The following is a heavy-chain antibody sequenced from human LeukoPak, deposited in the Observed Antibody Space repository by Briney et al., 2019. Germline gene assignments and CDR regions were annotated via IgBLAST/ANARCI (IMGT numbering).Heavy chain of an antibody. CDR3: AKAPQLGWLRVDY. J-gene: IGHJ4*02. Sequence: GGSLRLSCAASGFTFSNAWMSWVRQAPGKGLEWVSTISGSGDNTYYADSVKGRFTISRDNSKNTLYLQMNSLRAGDTAIYYCAKAPQLGWLRVDYWGQGTLVTVSS. V-gene: IGHV3-23*01. D-gene: IGHD5-12*01. CDR1: GFTFSNAW. CDR2: ISGSGDNT.